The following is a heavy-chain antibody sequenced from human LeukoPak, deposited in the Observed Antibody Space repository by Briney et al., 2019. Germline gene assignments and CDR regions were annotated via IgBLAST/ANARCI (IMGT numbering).Heavy chain of an antibody. J-gene: IGHJ4*02. CDR2: ISSSGSTI. CDR1: GFTFSDYY. D-gene: IGHD2-21*02. Sequence: GGSLRLSCVASGFTFSDYYMSWIRQGPGEGLEWVSYISSSGSTIYYADSVKGRFTISRDNAKNSLYLQMNSLRAEDTAVYYCARFAYCGGDCYSALDYWGQGTLVTVSS. V-gene: IGHV3-11*04. CDR3: ARFAYCGGDCYSALDY.